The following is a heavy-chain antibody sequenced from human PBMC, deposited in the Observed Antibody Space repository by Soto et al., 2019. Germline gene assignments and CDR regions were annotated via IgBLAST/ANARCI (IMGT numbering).Heavy chain of an antibody. D-gene: IGHD6-13*01. J-gene: IGHJ4*02. CDR3: ATAYIISQNYFDS. CDR2: ISYDGSNK. Sequence: GWSLRLSCAASGFTFSSYAMHWVRQAPGKGLEWVAVISYDGSNKKYADSVKGRFTISRDNSKNTLYLQMSSLRVEDTAVYYCATAYIISQNYFDSWGQGTLVTVSS. CDR1: GFTFSSYA. V-gene: IGHV3-30-3*01.